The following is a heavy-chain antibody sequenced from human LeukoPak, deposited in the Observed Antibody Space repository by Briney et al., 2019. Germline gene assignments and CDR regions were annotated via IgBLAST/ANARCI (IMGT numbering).Heavy chain of an antibody. CDR3: ARRACNSTSCYSNWFDP. Sequence: EASVKVSCKALGYTFTSYSVHWVRQAPGQGLEWMGVINPSGGRTIYAQKFKDRITMTRDTSTNTVYMDVRSLHSGDTAVYYCARRACNSTSCYSNWFDPWGQGTLVTVSS. CDR2: INPSGGRT. J-gene: IGHJ5*02. CDR1: GYTFTSYS. D-gene: IGHD2-2*01. V-gene: IGHV1-46*01.